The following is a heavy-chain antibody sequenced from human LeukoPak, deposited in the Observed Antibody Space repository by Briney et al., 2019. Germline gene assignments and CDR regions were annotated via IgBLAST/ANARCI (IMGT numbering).Heavy chain of an antibody. D-gene: IGHD3-22*01. V-gene: IGHV4-34*01. CDR2: INHSGST. CDR3: ARGRDTYYYDSSGYYWGAFDYYFDY. J-gene: IGHJ4*02. CDR1: GGSFSGYY. Sequence: KPSETLSLTCAVYGGSFSGYYWSWIRQPPGKGLEWIGEINHSGSTNYNPSLKSRVTISVDTSKNQFSLKLSSVTAADTAVYYCARGRDTYYYDSSGYYWGAFDYYFDYWGQGTLVTVSS.